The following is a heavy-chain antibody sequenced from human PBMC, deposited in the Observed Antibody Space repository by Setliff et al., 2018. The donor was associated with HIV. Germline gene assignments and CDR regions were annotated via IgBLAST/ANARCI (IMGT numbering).Heavy chain of an antibody. CDR2: IWYDGTNK. V-gene: IGHV3-33*06. D-gene: IGHD5-18*01. CDR1: GFTFSSFG. J-gene: IGHJ4*02. Sequence: GGSLRLSCAASGFTFSSFGMHWVRQAPGKGLEWVAVIWYDGTNKYYVDPVKGRSTISRDNSKKILYLQMNSLRDEDTAVYYCAKEGTYRGYSYGYSYYLDYWGQGTLVTVSS. CDR3: AKEGTYRGYSYGYSYYLDY.